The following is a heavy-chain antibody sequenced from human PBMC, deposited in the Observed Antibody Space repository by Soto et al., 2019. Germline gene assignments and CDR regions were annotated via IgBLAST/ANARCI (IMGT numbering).Heavy chain of an antibody. CDR1: GFTFSSYW. V-gene: IGHV3-7*03. D-gene: IGHD6-13*01. Sequence: EVQLVESGGGLVQPGGSLRLSCAASGFTFSSYWMSWVRQAPGKGLEWVANIKQDGSEKYYVDSVKGRFTISRDNAKNSLYLQMNSLRAEDTAVYYCARDFIAAAVGYFDLWGRGTLVTVSS. J-gene: IGHJ2*01. CDR3: ARDFIAAAVGYFDL. CDR2: IKQDGSEK.